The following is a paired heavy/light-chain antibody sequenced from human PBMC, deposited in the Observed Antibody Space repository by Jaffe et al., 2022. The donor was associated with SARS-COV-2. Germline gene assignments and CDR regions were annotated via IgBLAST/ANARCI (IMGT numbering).Light chain of an antibody. CDR2: DTS. CDR1: TGAVTSGHY. J-gene: IGLJ3*02. Sequence: QAVVTQEPSLTVSPGGTVTLTCGSSTGAVTSGHYPYWFQQKPGQAPRTLIYDTSNKHSWTPARFSGSLLGGKAALTLSGAQPEDEAEYYCLLSYNGVRARVFGGGTKLTVL. V-gene: IGLV7-46*01. CDR3: LLSYNGVRARV.
Heavy chain of an antibody. Sequence: QVQLQESGPGLVKPSQTLSLTCTVSGVSISSDNHFWGWIRQPAGKGLEWIGRIYSSGSTNYNPSLKSRITISADTSKNQFSLKLSSVTAADTAVYYCARDSYCSGGSCYAFDIWGQGTRVTVSS. CDR3: ARDSYCSGGSCYAFDI. D-gene: IGHD2-15*01. CDR2: IYSSGST. J-gene: IGHJ3*02. CDR1: GVSISSDNHF. V-gene: IGHV4-61*02.